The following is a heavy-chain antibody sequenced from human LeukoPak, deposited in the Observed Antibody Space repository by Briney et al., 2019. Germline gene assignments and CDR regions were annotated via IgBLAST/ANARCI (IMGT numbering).Heavy chain of an antibody. CDR1: GLTVSSNY. D-gene: IGHD1-1*01. Sequence: GGSLRLSCAASGLTVSSNYMTWVRQAPGKGLEWVSSISGSGGSTYYADSVKGRFTISRDNSKNTLHLQMNSLGAEDTAVYYCAKDAGGHDYWGQGTLVTVSS. V-gene: IGHV3-23*01. CDR2: ISGSGGST. J-gene: IGHJ4*02. CDR3: AKDAGGHDY.